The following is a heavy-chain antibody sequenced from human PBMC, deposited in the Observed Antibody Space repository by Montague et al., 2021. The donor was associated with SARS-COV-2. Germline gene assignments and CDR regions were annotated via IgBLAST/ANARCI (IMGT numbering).Heavy chain of an antibody. V-gene: IGHV4-34*12. Sequence: SETLSLTCAVYGASFSGYHWTWVRQSPGRGLEWVGDVIHSGKTCSNPSLQSRRTMSVDAYSTQFSLTLSSVTAADTAVYFCANGSHMYETRGLRSGWFDPWGQGTLVTVSS. CDR2: VIHSGKT. D-gene: IGHD2-8*01. CDR1: GASFSGYH. J-gene: IGHJ5*02. CDR3: ANGSHMYETRGLRSGWFDP.